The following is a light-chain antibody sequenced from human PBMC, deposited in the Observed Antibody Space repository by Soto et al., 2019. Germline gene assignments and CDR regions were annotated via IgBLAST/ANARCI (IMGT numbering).Light chain of an antibody. CDR2: EVT. J-gene: IGLJ2*01. CDR3: CSYAGSGIVV. V-gene: IGLV2-23*02. Sequence: QSALTQPGSVSGSPGQSITISCTGTSSDVGNYNLVSWYQQHPGKVPKVMIYEVTKRPSGVSNRFSGSKSGNTASLTISGLQAEDEADYYCCSYAGSGIVVFGGGTKLTVL. CDR1: SSDVGNYNL.